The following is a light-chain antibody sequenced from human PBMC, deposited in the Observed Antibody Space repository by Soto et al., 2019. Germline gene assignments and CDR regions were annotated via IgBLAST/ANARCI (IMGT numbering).Light chain of an antibody. CDR2: EVF. V-gene: IGLV2-8*01. Sequence: QSALTQPPSASGSPGQSVTISCTGTSSDVGGYNDVSWYQQHPGKAPKLMIYEVFNRPSGVPDRFSGSKSGNTASLTVSGLQAEDEADYYCSTYAGSNNFDVFGTGTKLTVL. J-gene: IGLJ1*01. CDR1: SSDVGGYND. CDR3: STYAGSNNFDV.